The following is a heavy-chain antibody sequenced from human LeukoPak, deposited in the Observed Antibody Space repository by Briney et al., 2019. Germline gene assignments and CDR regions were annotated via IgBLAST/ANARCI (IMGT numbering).Heavy chain of an antibody. Sequence: SETLSLTCAVYGGSFSGYYWSWIRQPPGKGLAWIGEINHSGSTNYNPSLKSRVTISVDTSKNQFSLKLSSVTAADTAVYYCARGSGSGSYYSFDYWGQGTLVTVSS. CDR1: GGSFSGYY. V-gene: IGHV4-34*01. CDR2: INHSGST. J-gene: IGHJ4*02. D-gene: IGHD3-10*01. CDR3: ARGSGSGSYYSFDY.